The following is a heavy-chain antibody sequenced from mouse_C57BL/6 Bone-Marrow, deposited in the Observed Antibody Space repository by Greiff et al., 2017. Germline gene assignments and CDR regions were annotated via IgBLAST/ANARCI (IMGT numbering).Heavy chain of an antibody. CDR1: GYTFTSYW. CDR3: ARRYYGSSYPWYFDV. Sequence: QVQLQQPGAELVKPGASVKLSCKASGYTFTSYWMHWVKQRPGRGLEWIGRIDPNSGGTKYNEKFKSKATLTVDKPSSTAYMQLSSLTSEDSAVYYCARRYYGSSYPWYFDVWGTGTTVTVSS. J-gene: IGHJ1*03. CDR2: IDPNSGGT. V-gene: IGHV1-72*01. D-gene: IGHD1-1*01.